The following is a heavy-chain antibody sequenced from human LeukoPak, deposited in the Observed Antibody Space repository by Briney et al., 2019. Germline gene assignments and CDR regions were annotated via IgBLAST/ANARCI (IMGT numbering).Heavy chain of an antibody. CDR1: GYSISTGYF. CDR2: IHYSGTT. V-gene: IGHV4-38-2*02. Sequence: SVTLSLTRSVSGYSISTGYFRVWIRQPPGKGPEWIGNIHYSGTTYYNPSLNSRVAISVDTSKNQFSLNLSSVTAADTAIYYCARDGAVSGYSFDYWGQGILVTVSS. CDR3: ARDGAVSGYSFDY. D-gene: IGHD3-22*01. J-gene: IGHJ4*02.